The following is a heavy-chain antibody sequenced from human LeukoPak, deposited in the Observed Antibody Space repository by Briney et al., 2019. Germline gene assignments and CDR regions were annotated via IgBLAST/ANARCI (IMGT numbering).Heavy chain of an antibody. J-gene: IGHJ4*02. CDR1: GGSISSYY. Sequence: SETLSLTCTVSGGSISSYYWSWIRQPAGKGLEWIGRIYTSGSTNYNPSLKSRVTMSVDTSKNQFSLKLSSVTAADTAVYYCARGESPGYSYGPPPAFDYWGQGTLVTASS. D-gene: IGHD5-18*01. V-gene: IGHV4-4*07. CDR2: IYTSGST. CDR3: ARGESPGYSYGPPPAFDY.